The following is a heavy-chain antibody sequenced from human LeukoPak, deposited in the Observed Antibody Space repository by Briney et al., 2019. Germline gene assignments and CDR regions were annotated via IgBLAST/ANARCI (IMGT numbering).Heavy chain of an antibody. V-gene: IGHV4-59*01. CDR1: GGSISSYY. CDR2: IYYSGST. D-gene: IGHD2-21*01. J-gene: IGHJ6*02. CDR3: ARGVIFYYYGMDV. Sequence: TSETLSLTCTVSGGSISSYYWSWIRQPPGKGLEWIGYIYYSGSTNYNPSLKSRVTISVDTSKNQFSLKLTSVTATDTAVYYCARGVIFYYYGMDVWGQGTTVTVSS.